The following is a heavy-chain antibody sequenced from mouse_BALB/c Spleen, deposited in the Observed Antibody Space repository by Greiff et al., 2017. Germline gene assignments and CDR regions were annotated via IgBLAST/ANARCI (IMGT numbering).Heavy chain of an antibody. CDR2: IWAGGST. D-gene: IGHD2-14*01. CDR3: AREDYRYDQAWFAY. CDR1: GFSLTSYG. V-gene: IGHV2-9*02. Sequence: VKLVESGPGLVAPSQSLSITCTVSGFSLTSYGVHWVRQPPGKGLEWLGVIWAGGSTNYNSALMSRLSLSKDNSKSQVFLKMNSLQTDDTAMYYCAREDYRYDQAWFAYWGQGTLVTVSA. J-gene: IGHJ3*01.